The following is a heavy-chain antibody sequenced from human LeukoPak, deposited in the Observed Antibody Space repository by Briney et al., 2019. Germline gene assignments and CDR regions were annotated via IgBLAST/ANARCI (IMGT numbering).Heavy chain of an antibody. D-gene: IGHD3-10*01. V-gene: IGHV3-7*01. CDR3: ATVGLNYGLVY. CDR1: GFIFSRYW. Sequence: GVSLRLSCGAPGFIFSRYWMTWVRQAPGKGLEWVAHIKEDGSEEYYVDSVKGRFTISRDNAKNSLYLQMNSLRAEDTAVYYCATVGLNYGLVYWGQGTLVTVSS. J-gene: IGHJ4*02. CDR2: IKEDGSEE.